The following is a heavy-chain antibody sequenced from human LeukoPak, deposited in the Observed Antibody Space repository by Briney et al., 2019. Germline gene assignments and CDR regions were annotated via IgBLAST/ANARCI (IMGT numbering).Heavy chain of an antibody. V-gene: IGHV3-23*01. CDR2: ISGSGGST. CDR3: AKDKSIMIVVVPFDY. Sequence: GGSLRLSCAASGFTFSSYAMSWVRQAPGKGLEWVSAISGSGGSTYYADSVKGRFTISRDNSKNTLYLQMNSLRAEDTAVYNCAKDKSIMIVVVPFDYWGQGTLVTVSS. CDR1: GFTFSSYA. D-gene: IGHD3-22*01. J-gene: IGHJ4*02.